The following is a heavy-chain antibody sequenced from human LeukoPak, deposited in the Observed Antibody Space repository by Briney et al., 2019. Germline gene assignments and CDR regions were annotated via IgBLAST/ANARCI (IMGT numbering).Heavy chain of an antibody. J-gene: IGHJ4*02. CDR1: GFTFSSYA. CDR3: AKEKSDYDFLSGYYHY. V-gene: IGHV3-23*01. CDR2: ISGSGGST. D-gene: IGHD3-3*01. Sequence: GGSLRLSCAASGFTFSSYAMSWVRQAPGKGLEWVSAISGSGGSTYYADSVKGRFTISRDNSKNTLYLQMNSLRAEDTAVYYCAKEKSDYDFLSGYYHYWGQGTLVTVSS.